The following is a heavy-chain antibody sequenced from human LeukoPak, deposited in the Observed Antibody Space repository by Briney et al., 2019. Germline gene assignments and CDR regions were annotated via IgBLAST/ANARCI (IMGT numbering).Heavy chain of an antibody. Sequence: GGSLRLSCAASGSTFSNYGMHWVRQAPGKGLEWVALIWYDGSNKYYADSVKGRFTISRDNSKNTLYLQMNSLRAEDTAVYYCAKDRHASSYYFDYWGQGTLVTVSS. CDR1: GSTFSNYG. D-gene: IGHD2-2*01. J-gene: IGHJ4*02. CDR3: AKDRHASSYYFDY. V-gene: IGHV3-33*06. CDR2: IWYDGSNK.